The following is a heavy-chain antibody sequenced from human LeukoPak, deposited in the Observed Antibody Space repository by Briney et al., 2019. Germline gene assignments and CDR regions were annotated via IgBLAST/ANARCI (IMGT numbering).Heavy chain of an antibody. J-gene: IGHJ4*02. CDR3: ARVGKVSGYDYLFTHPYYFDY. Sequence: GASVKVSCKASGGTFSSYAISWVRQAPGQGLEWMGGIIPIFGTANYAQKFQGRVTITADESTSTAYMELSSLRSEDTAVYYCARVGKVSGYDYLFTHPYYFDYWGQGTLVTVSS. CDR2: IIPIFGTA. D-gene: IGHD5-12*01. V-gene: IGHV1-69*13. CDR1: GGTFSSYA.